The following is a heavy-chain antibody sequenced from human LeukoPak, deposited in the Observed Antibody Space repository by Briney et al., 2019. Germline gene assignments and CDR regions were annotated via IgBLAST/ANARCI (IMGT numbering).Heavy chain of an antibody. CDR3: ARELLWFGELLPPSGWFDP. Sequence: ASVKVSCKASGYTFTSYYMHWVRQAPGQGLEWMGIINPSGGSTSYAQKFQGRVTMTRDMSTSTVYMELSSLRSEDTAVYYCARELLWFGELLPPSGWFDPWGQGTLVTVSP. CDR2: INPSGGST. CDR1: GYTFTSYY. J-gene: IGHJ5*02. D-gene: IGHD3-10*01. V-gene: IGHV1-46*01.